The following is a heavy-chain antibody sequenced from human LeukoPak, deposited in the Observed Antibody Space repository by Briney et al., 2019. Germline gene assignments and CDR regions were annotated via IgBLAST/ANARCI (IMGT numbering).Heavy chain of an antibody. CDR3: ARWVGSGYAFDV. Sequence: LGGSLRLSCAASGFTFSNYAMHWVRQTPSEGLEWVALISYDGNDQYYADSVKGRFTISRDNSKNTLYLQMSSLRVEDAAVYYCARWVGSGYAFDVWGQGTTVTVSS. J-gene: IGHJ3*01. D-gene: IGHD3-3*01. CDR2: ISYDGNDQ. V-gene: IGHV3-30*15. CDR1: GFTFSNYA.